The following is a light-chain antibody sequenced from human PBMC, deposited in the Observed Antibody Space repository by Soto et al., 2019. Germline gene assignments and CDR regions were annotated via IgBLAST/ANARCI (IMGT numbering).Light chain of an antibody. J-gene: IGKJ1*01. CDR1: QSVPSKY. CDR3: QQYGTSPRT. CDR2: GAS. Sequence: EIVLTQSPGTLSLSPGERATLSCRASQSVPSKYLAWYQQNPGQAPRLLIYGASNRATGIPDKFSGSGSGTDFTLTISRLETEDVAVYYCQQYGTSPRTFGQGTKVDIK. V-gene: IGKV3-20*01.